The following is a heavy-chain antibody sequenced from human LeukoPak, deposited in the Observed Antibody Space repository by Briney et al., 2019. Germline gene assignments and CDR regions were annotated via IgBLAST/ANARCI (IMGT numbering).Heavy chain of an antibody. V-gene: IGHV4-59*01. CDR2: IYYSGST. CDR1: GGSISPYY. D-gene: IGHD5-18*01. CDR3: ARTTEGGYTYDYFYYYYMDV. J-gene: IGHJ6*03. Sequence: PSETLSLTCTVSGGSISPYYWSWIRQPPGKGLEWIGYIYYSGSTNYNPSLKSRVTISVDTSTNQFSLKLSSVPAADTAVYYCARTTEGGYTYDYFYYYYMDVWGKGTTVTISS.